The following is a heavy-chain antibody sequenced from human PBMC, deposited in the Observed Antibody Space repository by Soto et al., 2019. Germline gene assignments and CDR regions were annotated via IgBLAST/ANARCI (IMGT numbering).Heavy chain of an antibody. CDR1: GYTFTGYY. J-gene: IGHJ3*02. D-gene: IGHD3-22*01. Sequence: ASVKVSCKASGYTFTGYYMHWVRQAPGQGLEWMGWINPNSGGTNYAQKFQGWVTMTRDTSISTAYMELSRLRSDDTAVYYCARVGYYDSSGFNAFDIWGQGTMVTVSS. CDR2: INPNSGGT. CDR3: ARVGYYDSSGFNAFDI. V-gene: IGHV1-2*04.